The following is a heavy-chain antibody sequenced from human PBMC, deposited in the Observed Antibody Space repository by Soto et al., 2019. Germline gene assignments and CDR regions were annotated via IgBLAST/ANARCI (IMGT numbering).Heavy chain of an antibody. D-gene: IGHD3-16*02. Sequence: SGPTLVNPTQTLTLTCTFSGFSLRTSGMAMGWIRQPPGKALEWLALIYWNDEKHFSPSLESRLTITKDTSKNQVALTLTNMDPVDTATYYCATNNYIWGSYRSPFDYWGHGTLVTRLL. CDR3: ATNNYIWGSYRSPFDY. V-gene: IGHV2-5*01. CDR2: IYWNDEK. CDR1: GFSLRTSGMA. J-gene: IGHJ5*01.